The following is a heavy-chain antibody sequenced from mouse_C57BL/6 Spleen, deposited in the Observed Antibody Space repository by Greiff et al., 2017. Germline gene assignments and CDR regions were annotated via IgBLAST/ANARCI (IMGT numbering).Heavy chain of an antibody. V-gene: IGHV1-50*01. Sequence: QVQLQQPGAELVKPGASVKLSCKASGYTFTSYWMQWVKQRPGQGLEWIGEIDPSDSYTNYNQKFKGKATLTVDTSSSTAYMQLSSLTSEDSAVYYFARRTTVVARRYFDVWGTGTTVTVSS. CDR3: ARRTTVVARRYFDV. CDR2: IDPSDSYT. CDR1: GYTFTSYW. J-gene: IGHJ1*03. D-gene: IGHD1-1*01.